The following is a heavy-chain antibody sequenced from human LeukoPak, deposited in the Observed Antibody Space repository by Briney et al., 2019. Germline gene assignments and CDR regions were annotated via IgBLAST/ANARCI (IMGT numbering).Heavy chain of an antibody. D-gene: IGHD4-17*01. V-gene: IGHV5-51*01. Sequence: GESLKISCKGSGYSFSTYWIAWVRQMPGKGLELMGIIYPDDPDTRYSTSFEGQVTISADRSISTAYLQWSSLKASDTAMYYCARFKGSGDDACDIWGQGTMVTVSS. CDR2: IYPDDPDT. J-gene: IGHJ3*02. CDR3: ARFKGSGDDACDI. CDR1: GYSFSTYW.